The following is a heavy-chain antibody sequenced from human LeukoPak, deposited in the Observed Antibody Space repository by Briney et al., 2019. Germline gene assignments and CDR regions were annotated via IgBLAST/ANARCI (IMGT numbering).Heavy chain of an antibody. J-gene: IGHJ4*02. D-gene: IGHD6-13*01. Sequence: PSETLSLTCTVSGGSISSSSYYWGWIRQPPGKGLEWIGSIYYSGSTYYNPSLKSRVTISVDTSKNQFSLKLSSVTAADTAVYYCASLAAADHIDFDYWGQGTLVTVSS. CDR3: ASLAAADHIDFDY. V-gene: IGHV4-39*01. CDR2: IYYSGST. CDR1: GGSISSSSYY.